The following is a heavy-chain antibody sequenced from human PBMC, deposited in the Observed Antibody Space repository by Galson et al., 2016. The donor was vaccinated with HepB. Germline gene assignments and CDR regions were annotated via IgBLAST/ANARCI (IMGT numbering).Heavy chain of an antibody. D-gene: IGHD1-26*01. J-gene: IGHJ3*02. V-gene: IGHV5-51*01. CDR3: AIGLTMRDDVSRSKFDPPAYVDGRLIVGDEVGANDAFHI. CDR1: GYFFRHYK. Sequence: QSGAEVKKPGESLKISCKGSGYFFRHYKIGWVRQTSGKGLEWMGITNVGDSETTYSPSLQGQVTISVDRSISTAYLQWSSLKASDTAMYYCAIGLTMRDDVSRSKFDPPAYVDGRLIVGDEVGANDAFHIWGQGTLVTVSS. CDR2: TNVGDSET.